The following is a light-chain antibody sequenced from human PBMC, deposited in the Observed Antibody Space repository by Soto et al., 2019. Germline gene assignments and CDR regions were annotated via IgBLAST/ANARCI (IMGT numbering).Light chain of an antibody. CDR2: YVS. CDR3: QQYDSFSVT. J-gene: IGKJ1*01. CDR1: ESISVG. V-gene: IGKV1-5*01. Sequence: DIRMTQSPSTLSVSLGDRVTITGGASESISVGWAWHQQKPGKAPKLLIYYVSALKRGVPPSFSGSGSATEFTLTIISRQPEDFATDYCQQYDSFSVTFGQGTKVDFK.